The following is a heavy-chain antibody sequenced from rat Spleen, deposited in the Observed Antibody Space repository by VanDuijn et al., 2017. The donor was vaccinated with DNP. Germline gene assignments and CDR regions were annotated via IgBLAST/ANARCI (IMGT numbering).Heavy chain of an antibody. CDR1: GFSLTGYN. J-gene: IGHJ2*01. CDR2: ITTGGVIT. CDR3: ARHGRRVFDY. D-gene: IGHD1-11*01. Sequence: VQLKESGPGLVQPSQTLSLTCTVAGFSLTGYNVHWVRQPPGKGLEWVASITTGGVITYYPDSVKGRFTISRDNSKSSLYLQMNSLRSEDMATYYCARHGRRVFDYWGQGVMVTVSS. V-gene: IGHV5-25*01.